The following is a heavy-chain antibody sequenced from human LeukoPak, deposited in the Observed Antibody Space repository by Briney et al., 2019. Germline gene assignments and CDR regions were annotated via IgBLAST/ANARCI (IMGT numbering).Heavy chain of an antibody. CDR1: GFTFSSYG. Sequence: GGSLRLSCAASGFTFSSYGMHWVRQAPGKGLEWVAVISYDGSNKYYADSVKGRFTISRDNSKNTLHLQINSLRAEDTAVYYCAKGYDSSGYLHDYWGQGTLVTVSS. J-gene: IGHJ4*02. CDR2: ISYDGSNK. CDR3: AKGYDSSGYLHDY. V-gene: IGHV3-30*18. D-gene: IGHD3-22*01.